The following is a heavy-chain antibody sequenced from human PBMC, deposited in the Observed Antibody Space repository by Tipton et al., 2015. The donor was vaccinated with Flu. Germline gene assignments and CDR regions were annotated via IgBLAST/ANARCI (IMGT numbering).Heavy chain of an antibody. CDR2: VHFSGST. CDR1: GGSMIGYD. Sequence: LSLTCTVSGGSMIGYDWTWIRQPPGKGLERIGHVHFSGSTAYNPSLKSRLTISVDTSKNQFSLKLSSVTAADTAVYYCARHTGDSVRGIIDYWGQGTLVTVSS. V-gene: IGHV4-59*08. D-gene: IGHD3-10*02. J-gene: IGHJ4*02. CDR3: ARHTGDSVRGIIDY.